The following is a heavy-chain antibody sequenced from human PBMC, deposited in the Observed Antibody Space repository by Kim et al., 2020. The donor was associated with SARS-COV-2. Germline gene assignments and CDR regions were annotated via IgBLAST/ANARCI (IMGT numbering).Heavy chain of an antibody. CDR1: GGSISSYY. V-gene: IGHV4-59*13. CDR2: IYYSGST. J-gene: IGHJ6*02. Sequence: SETLSLTCTVSGGSISSYYWSWIRQPPGKGLEWIGYIYYSGSTNYNPSIKSRVTISVDTSKNQFSLKLSSVTAADTAVYYCARVRIAAAGTDYYYYGMDVWGQGTTVTVSS. D-gene: IGHD6-13*01. CDR3: ARVRIAAAGTDYYYYGMDV.